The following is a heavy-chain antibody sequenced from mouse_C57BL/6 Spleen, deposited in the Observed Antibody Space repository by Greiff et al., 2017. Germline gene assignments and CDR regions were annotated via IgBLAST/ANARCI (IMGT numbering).Heavy chain of an antibody. CDR1: GYTFTDYE. V-gene: IGHV1-15*01. Sequence: VQLQQSGAELVRPGASVTLSCKASGYTFTDYEMHWVKQTPVHGLEWIGAIDPETGGTAHNQKFKGKAILTADKSSSTAYMELRSLTSEDSAVYYCTREDQWGAMDYWGQGTSVTVSS. J-gene: IGHJ4*01. CDR2: IDPETGGT. D-gene: IGHD1-3*01. CDR3: TREDQWGAMDY.